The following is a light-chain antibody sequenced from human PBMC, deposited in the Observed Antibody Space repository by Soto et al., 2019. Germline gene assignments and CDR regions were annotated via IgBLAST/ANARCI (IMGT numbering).Light chain of an antibody. Sequence: DIQMTQSTSTLSASVGDRVTITCRASQNITKWLAWYQQKPGKAPKVLIYDASNLHSGVPSRFSGSGSGTEFTLSISSPQPDDFATYYCQQYNANFGQGTKVDVK. J-gene: IGKJ1*01. CDR3: QQYNAN. CDR1: QNITKW. V-gene: IGKV1-5*01. CDR2: DAS.